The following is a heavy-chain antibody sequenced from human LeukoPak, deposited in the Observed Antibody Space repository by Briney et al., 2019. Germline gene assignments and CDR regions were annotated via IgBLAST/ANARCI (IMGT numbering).Heavy chain of an antibody. Sequence: GGSLRLSCAASGFTFSSYWMHWVRQAPGKGLVWVSTISDSGGSTYYADSVKGRFTISRDNAKNSLYLQMNSLRAEDTAVYYCAELGITMIGGVWGKGTTVTISS. V-gene: IGHV3-23*01. CDR3: AELGITMIGGV. CDR1: GFTFSSYW. J-gene: IGHJ6*04. CDR2: ISDSGGST. D-gene: IGHD3-10*02.